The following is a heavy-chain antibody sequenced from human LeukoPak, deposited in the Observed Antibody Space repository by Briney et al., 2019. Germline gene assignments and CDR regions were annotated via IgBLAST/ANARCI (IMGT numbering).Heavy chain of an antibody. V-gene: IGHV4-59*08. CDR2: IYDSGTT. Sequence: PSETLSLTCSVSGGSVITYCWSWIRHTPGKGLEWIGYIYDSGTTSRTTKYNPSLKSRVTIAVDRSKNQFSLNLSSVTAADTAVYYCARREGSTGWYNCWGQGTLVTVSS. CDR3: ARREGSTGWYNC. D-gene: IGHD6-19*01. J-gene: IGHJ4*02. CDR1: GGSVITYC.